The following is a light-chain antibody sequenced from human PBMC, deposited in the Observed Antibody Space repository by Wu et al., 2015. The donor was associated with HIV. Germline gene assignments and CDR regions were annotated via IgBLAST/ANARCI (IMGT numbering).Light chain of an antibody. CDR2: GAS. Sequence: EILMTQSPATLSVSPGERATLSCRASQSVSTNLAWYQQKPGQAPRLLIYGASTRATGIPGRFSGSGSGTEFTLTISSLQSEDFAVYFCQHYNNLPLTFGGGTKVEIK. V-gene: IGKV3-15*01. J-gene: IGKJ4*01. CDR1: QSVSTN. CDR3: QHYNNLPLT.